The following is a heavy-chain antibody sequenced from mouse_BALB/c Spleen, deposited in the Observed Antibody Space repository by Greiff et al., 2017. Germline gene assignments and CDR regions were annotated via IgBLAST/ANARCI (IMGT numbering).Heavy chain of an antibody. CDR3: AVYGTYAMDY. D-gene: IGHD1-1*01. CDR1: GYTFTSYW. CDR2: INPSDGRT. Sequence: VQLQQPGAELVKPGPSVKLSCKASGYTFTSYWMHWVKQRPGQGLEWIGEINPSDGRTNYNEKFKSKATLTVDKSSSTAYMQLSSLTSEDSAVYYCAVYGTYAMDYWGQGTSVTVSS. V-gene: IGHV1S81*02. J-gene: IGHJ4*01.